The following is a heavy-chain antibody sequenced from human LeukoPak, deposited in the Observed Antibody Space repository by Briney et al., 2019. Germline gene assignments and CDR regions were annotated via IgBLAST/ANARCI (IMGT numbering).Heavy chain of an antibody. J-gene: IGHJ6*03. CDR2: IYYSGSS. V-gene: IGHV4-59*01. CDR1: GGSISGYH. Sequence: PSETLSLTCNVSGGSISGYHWSWIRQPPGKGLEWLGYIYYSGSSNYNPSLKSRVTMSADTSKNQFSLKLSSVTAADTAVYYCARVPRSYYYYYMDVWGKGTTVTVSS. CDR3: ARVPRSYYYYYMDV.